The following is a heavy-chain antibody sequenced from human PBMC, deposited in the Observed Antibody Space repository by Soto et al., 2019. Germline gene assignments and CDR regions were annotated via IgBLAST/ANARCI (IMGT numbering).Heavy chain of an antibody. J-gene: IGHJ4*02. CDR3: ARALTPSDS. V-gene: IGHV1-18*01. CDR2: ISAYNGNT. CDR1: GYTFTSYG. D-gene: IGHD3-9*01. Sequence: QVQLVQSGAEVKKPGASVKVSCKASGYTFTSYGISWVRQAPGPGLEWMGWISAYNGNTNYAQKRQGRVTMTPDTTTSTDYMELRSLRSDATAAYYCARALTPSDSWGQGTLVTVSS.